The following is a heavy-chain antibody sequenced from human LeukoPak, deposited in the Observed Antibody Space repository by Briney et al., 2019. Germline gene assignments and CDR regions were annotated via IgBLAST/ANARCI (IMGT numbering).Heavy chain of an antibody. Sequence: SSETLSLTCTVSGGSISSYYWSWIRQPPGKGLEWIGYIYYSGSTKYNPSLKSRVTISVDTSKNQFSLKLSSVTAADTAVYYCGRTTYYYYRDVWGKGTRDSV. J-gene: IGHJ6*03. V-gene: IGHV4-59*01. CDR3: GRTTYYYYRDV. CDR1: GGSISSYY. D-gene: IGHD1-1*01. CDR2: IYYSGST.